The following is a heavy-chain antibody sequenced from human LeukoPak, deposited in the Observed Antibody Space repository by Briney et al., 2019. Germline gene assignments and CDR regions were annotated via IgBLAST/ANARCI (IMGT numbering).Heavy chain of an antibody. V-gene: IGHV4-4*07. CDR2: IYPRGST. Sequence: SETLSLTCTVSGGSISRYYWSWIRQPAGKGLEWIGRIYPRGSTNDNPSLKTRVTMSVDTSKNQFSLKLTSVTAADTAVYYCARGRYCSADICSGGDAFDIWGQGTMVSVSS. J-gene: IGHJ3*02. CDR1: GGSISRYY. D-gene: IGHD2-15*01. CDR3: ARGRYCSADICSGGDAFDI.